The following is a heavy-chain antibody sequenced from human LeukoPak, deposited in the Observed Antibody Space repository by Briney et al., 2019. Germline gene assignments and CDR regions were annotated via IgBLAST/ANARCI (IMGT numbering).Heavy chain of an antibody. J-gene: IGHJ3*02. V-gene: IGHV4-39*01. Sequence: SETLSLTCTVSGGSISSSSHYWGWIRQPPGKGLEWIGSIYYSGSTYYNPSLKSRVTISVDTSKNQFSLKLSSVTAADTAVYYCARHEEYSSSSDAFDIWGQGTMVTVSS. CDR1: GGSISSSSHY. CDR3: ARHEEYSSSSDAFDI. CDR2: IYYSGST. D-gene: IGHD6-6*01.